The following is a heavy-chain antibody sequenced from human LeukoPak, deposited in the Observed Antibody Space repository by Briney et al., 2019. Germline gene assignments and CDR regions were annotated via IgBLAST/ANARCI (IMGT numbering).Heavy chain of an antibody. Sequence: PGGSLRLSCAASGFTFSTSWMHRVRQAPGEGLVWVSRINSDGNDRNYADSVKGRFTISRDNAKNILYLQMNSLRAEDTAVYYCVRDMGYYDKVWGQGTLVTVSS. J-gene: IGHJ4*02. CDR2: INSDGNDR. V-gene: IGHV3-74*01. D-gene: IGHD3-22*01. CDR1: GFTFSTSW. CDR3: VRDMGYYDKV.